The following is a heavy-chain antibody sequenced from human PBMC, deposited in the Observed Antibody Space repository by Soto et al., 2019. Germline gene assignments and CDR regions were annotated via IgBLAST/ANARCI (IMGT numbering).Heavy chain of an antibody. CDR3: ARLKASMVRGVYNWFDP. Sequence: SETLSLTCTVSGGSISSYYWSWIRQPPGKGLEWIGYIYYSGSTNYNPSLKSRVTISVDTSKNQFSLKLSSVTAADTAVYYCARLKASMVRGVYNWFDPWGQGTLVTVSS. D-gene: IGHD3-10*01. V-gene: IGHV4-59*08. CDR2: IYYSGST. J-gene: IGHJ5*02. CDR1: GGSISSYY.